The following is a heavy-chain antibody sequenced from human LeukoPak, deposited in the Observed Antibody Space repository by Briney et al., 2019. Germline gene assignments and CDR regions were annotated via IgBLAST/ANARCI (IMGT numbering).Heavy chain of an antibody. J-gene: IGHJ4*02. Sequence: SETLSLTCAVSGGSISSSNWWSWVRQPPGKGLEWIGEIYHSGSTNYNPSLKSRVTISVDKSKNQFSLKLSSVTAADTAVYYCAKEFSSGYYPPFDYWGQGTLVTVSS. CDR3: AKEFSSGYYPPFDY. D-gene: IGHD3-22*01. CDR2: IYHSGST. CDR1: GGSISSSNW. V-gene: IGHV4-4*02.